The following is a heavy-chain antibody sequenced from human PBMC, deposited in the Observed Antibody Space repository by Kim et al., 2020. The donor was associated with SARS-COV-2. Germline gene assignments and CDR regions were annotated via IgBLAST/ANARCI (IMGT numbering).Heavy chain of an antibody. D-gene: IGHD6-13*01. Sequence: KGRFTISRDNSKNTLYLQMNSLRAEDTAVYYCARAGSSSWYVYYYYGMDVWGQGTTVTVSS. J-gene: IGHJ6*02. CDR3: ARAGSSSWYVYYYYGMDV. V-gene: IGHV3-30*07.